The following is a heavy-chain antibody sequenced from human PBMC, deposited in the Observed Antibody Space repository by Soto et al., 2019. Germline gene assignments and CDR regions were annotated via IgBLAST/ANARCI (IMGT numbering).Heavy chain of an antibody. V-gene: IGHV4-30-4*01. J-gene: IGHJ4*02. Sequence: NPSETLSLTCTVSGGSISSGDYYWSWIRQPPGKGLEWIGYIYYSGSTYYNPSLKSRVTISVDTSKNQFALKLSSVTDADTAVYYCARGNVDTAMVTDYWGQGTLVTVSS. CDR1: GGSISSGDYY. CDR3: ARGNVDTAMVTDY. D-gene: IGHD5-18*01. CDR2: IYYSGST.